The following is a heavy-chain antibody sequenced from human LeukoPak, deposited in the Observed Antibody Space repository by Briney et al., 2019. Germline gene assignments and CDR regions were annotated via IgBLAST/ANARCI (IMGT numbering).Heavy chain of an antibody. D-gene: IGHD1-14*01. CDR1: GGSISSSSYY. CDR2: IYYSGST. J-gene: IGHJ4*02. CDR3: AREAPTDNGGGDFDY. Sequence: SETLSLTCTVSGGSISSSSYYWGWIRQPPGKGLEWIGSIYYSGSTYYNPSLKSRVTISVDTSKNQFSLKLSSVTAADTAVYYCAREAPTDNGGGDFDYWGQGTLVTVSS. V-gene: IGHV4-39*07.